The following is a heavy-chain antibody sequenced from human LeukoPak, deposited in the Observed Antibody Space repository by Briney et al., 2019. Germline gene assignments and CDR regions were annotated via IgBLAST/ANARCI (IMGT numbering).Heavy chain of an antibody. CDR1: GFTFSSYE. CDR2: ISSSGSTI. CDR3: ARADIVVVPADTGEFDY. D-gene: IGHD2-2*01. Sequence: GGSLRLSCAASGFTFSSYEMNWVRQAPGKGLEWVSYISSSGSTIYYADPVKGRFTISGDNAKNSLYLQMNSLRAEDTAVYYCARADIVVVPADTGEFDYWGQGTLVTVSS. J-gene: IGHJ4*02. V-gene: IGHV3-48*03.